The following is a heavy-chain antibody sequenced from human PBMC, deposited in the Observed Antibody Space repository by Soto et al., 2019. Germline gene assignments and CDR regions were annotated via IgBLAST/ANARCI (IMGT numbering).Heavy chain of an antibody. CDR2: ISSGGINI. V-gene: IGHV3-48*03. CDR3: ARDHPNRNYGTCLDY. CDR1: GFMFSIYE. J-gene: IGHJ4*02. Sequence: SLRLSCAASGFMFSIYEMNWVRQAPGKGLEWVSYISSGGINIHYADSVKGRFTISRDNAKNSLYLQMDNLRAEDTAVYYCARDHPNRNYGTCLDYWGQGTPGTVSS. D-gene: IGHD1-7*01.